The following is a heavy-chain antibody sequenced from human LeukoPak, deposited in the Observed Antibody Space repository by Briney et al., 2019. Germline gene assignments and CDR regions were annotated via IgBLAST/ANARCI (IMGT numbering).Heavy chain of an antibody. CDR3: ARDRGYSDFDY. Sequence: SETLSLTCTVSGGSISSGSYYWSWIRQPAGKGLEWIGRIYTSGSTNYNPSLKSRVTISVDTSKNQFSLKLSSVTAADTAVYYCARDRGYSDFDYWGQGTLVTVSS. CDR2: IYTSGST. V-gene: IGHV4-61*02. D-gene: IGHD5-18*01. J-gene: IGHJ4*02. CDR1: GGSISSGSYY.